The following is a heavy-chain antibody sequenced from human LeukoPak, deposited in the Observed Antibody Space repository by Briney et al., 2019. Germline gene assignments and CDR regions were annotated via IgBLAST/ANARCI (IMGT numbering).Heavy chain of an antibody. Sequence: SETLSLTCTVSGVSITISNYYWVWIRQPPGKGLEWIGSVYYSGSAYYNPSLNSRVTISVDTSKNQFSLKLSSVTAADTAVYYCARGVDYYDSSGYPLDYWGQGTLVTVSS. CDR1: GVSITISNYY. V-gene: IGHV4-39*07. J-gene: IGHJ4*02. CDR3: ARGVDYYDSSGYPLDY. CDR2: VYYSGSA. D-gene: IGHD3-22*01.